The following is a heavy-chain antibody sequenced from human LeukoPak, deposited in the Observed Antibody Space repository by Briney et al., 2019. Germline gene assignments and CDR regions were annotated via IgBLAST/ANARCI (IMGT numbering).Heavy chain of an antibody. CDR3: ARGDYDFWSGYRAFDI. CDR2: INPNSGGT. D-gene: IGHD3-3*01. CDR1: GYTFTGYY. Sequence: ASVKASCKASGYTFTGYYMHWVRQAPGQGLEWMGWINPNSGGTNYAQKFQGRVTMTRDTSISTAYMELSRLRSDDTAVYYCARGDYDFWSGYRAFDIWGQGTMVTVSS. V-gene: IGHV1-2*02. J-gene: IGHJ3*02.